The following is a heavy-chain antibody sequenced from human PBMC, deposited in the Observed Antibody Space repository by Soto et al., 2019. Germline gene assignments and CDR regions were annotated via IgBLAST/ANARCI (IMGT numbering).Heavy chain of an antibody. J-gene: IGHJ3*02. CDR3: ARAVGQYCGGDCYRDAFDI. V-gene: IGHV3-15*01. CDR1: GFKFSDAW. D-gene: IGHD2-21*02. Sequence: EAQLKESGGGLVKPGGSLRLSCAASGFKFSDAWMSWVRQAPGKGPEWVGRMKSKGSGGTTDYSTPVKGRFTISRDDSRNTLFLQMNNLKTEDTALYYCARAVGQYCGGDCYRDAFDIWGQGTMVTVSS. CDR2: MKSKGSGGTT.